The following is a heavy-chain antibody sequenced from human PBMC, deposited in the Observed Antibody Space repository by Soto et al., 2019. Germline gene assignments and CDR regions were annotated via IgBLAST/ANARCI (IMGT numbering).Heavy chain of an antibody. V-gene: IGHV5-51*01. CDR3: ARLSRRDCWLDI. CDR2: INPGDSDT. J-gene: IGHJ3*02. CDR1: GYSFTSHW. Sequence: GESLKISCKGSGYSFTSHWIGWVRQMPGKGLEWLAIINPGDSDTRYSPSLQGQVTISADKSISTAYLQWSSLAASDTAMYYCARLSRRDCWLDIWGQGTMVTVSS. D-gene: IGHD2-21*02.